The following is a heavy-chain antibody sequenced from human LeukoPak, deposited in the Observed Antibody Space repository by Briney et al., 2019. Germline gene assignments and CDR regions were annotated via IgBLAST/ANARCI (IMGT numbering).Heavy chain of an antibody. D-gene: IGHD5-24*01. J-gene: IGHJ4*02. V-gene: IGHV3-20*04. CDR2: INWNGGST. CDR1: GFTFDDYG. Sequence: GGSLRLSCAASGFTFDDYGMRWVRQAPGKGLEWVSGINWNGGSTGYADSVKGRFTISRDNAKNSLYLQMNSLRAEDTAMYYCARVTATIIFDYWGQGTLVTVSS. CDR3: ARVTATIIFDY.